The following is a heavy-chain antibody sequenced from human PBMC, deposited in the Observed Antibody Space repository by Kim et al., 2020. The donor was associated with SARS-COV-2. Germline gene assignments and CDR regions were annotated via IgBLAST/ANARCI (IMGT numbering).Heavy chain of an antibody. Sequence: STNYTPSHKSRVTISVDTSKNQFSLKLSSVTAADTAVYYCARGGGKRGDYWGQGTLVTVSS. D-gene: IGHD3-16*01. CDR2: ST. CDR3: ARGGGKRGDY. V-gene: IGHV4-34*01. J-gene: IGHJ4*02.